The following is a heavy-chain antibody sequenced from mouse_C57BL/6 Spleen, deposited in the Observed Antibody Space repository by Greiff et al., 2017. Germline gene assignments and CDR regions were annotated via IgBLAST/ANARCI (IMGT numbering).Heavy chain of an antibody. D-gene: IGHD1-1*01. J-gene: IGHJ4*01. V-gene: IGHV5-16*01. CDR1: GFTFSDYY. Sequence: EVMLVESEGGLVQPGSSMKLSCTASGFTFSDYYMAWVRQVPEKGLEWVANINYDGSSTYYLDYLKSRFIISRDNAKNILYLQMSSLKSEDTATYYCARPHYYGSSYWAMDYWGQGTSVTVSS. CDR3: ARPHYYGSSYWAMDY. CDR2: INYDGSST.